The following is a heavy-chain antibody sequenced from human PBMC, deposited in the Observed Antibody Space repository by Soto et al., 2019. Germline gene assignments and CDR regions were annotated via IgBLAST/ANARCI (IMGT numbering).Heavy chain of an antibody. V-gene: IGHV3-30-3*01. D-gene: IGHD2-21*02. Sequence: QVQLVESGGGVVQPGRSLRLSCAASGFTFSSYAMHWVRQAPGKGLEWVAVISYDGSNKYYADSVKGRFTISRDNSKNTLYLQMNSLRAEDTAVYYCARDLRADYSFDYWGQGTLVTVSS. CDR3: ARDLRADYSFDY. CDR2: ISYDGSNK. J-gene: IGHJ4*02. CDR1: GFTFSSYA.